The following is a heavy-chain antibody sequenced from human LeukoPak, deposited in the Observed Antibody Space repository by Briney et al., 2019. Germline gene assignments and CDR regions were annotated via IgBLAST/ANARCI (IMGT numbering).Heavy chain of an antibody. CDR2: ISSSSSTI. J-gene: IGHJ4*02. CDR1: GFTFSSYS. Sequence: GGSLRLSCAASGFTFSSYSMNWVRQAPGKGLEWVSYISSSSSTIYYADSVKGRFTISRDNAKNSLYLQMNSLRAEDTAVYYCARAPLKIDYGDYFDYWGQGTLVTVSS. CDR3: ARAPLKIDYGDYFDY. V-gene: IGHV3-48*04. D-gene: IGHD4-17*01.